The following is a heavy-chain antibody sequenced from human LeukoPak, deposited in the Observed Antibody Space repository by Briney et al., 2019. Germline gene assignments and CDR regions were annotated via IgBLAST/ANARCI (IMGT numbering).Heavy chain of an antibody. CDR2: IYYSGST. D-gene: IGHD6-19*01. CDR3: ARAVSGRFDY. V-gene: IGHV4-59*01. Sequence: SETLSLTCTVSGGSISSYYWSWIRQPPGKGLEWIGYIYYSGSTNCNPSLKSRVTISVDTSKNQFSLKLSSVTAADTAVYYCARAVSGRFDYWGQGTLVTVSS. J-gene: IGHJ4*02. CDR1: GGSISSYY.